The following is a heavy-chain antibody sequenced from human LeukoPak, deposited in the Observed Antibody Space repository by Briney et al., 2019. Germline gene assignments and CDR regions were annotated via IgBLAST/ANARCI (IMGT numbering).Heavy chain of an antibody. Sequence: GESLKIPCKGSGYSFSNYWIGWVRQMAGKGLEWMGIIYPRDSDTRYSPSFQGQVTISADKSINTAYLQWSSLKSPDTAVYYCARLGLDIATTVGVDYWGQGTLVTVSS. CDR2: IYPRDSDT. V-gene: IGHV5-51*01. J-gene: IGHJ4*02. CDR3: ARLGLDIATTVGVDY. D-gene: IGHD4-23*01. CDR1: GYSFSNYW.